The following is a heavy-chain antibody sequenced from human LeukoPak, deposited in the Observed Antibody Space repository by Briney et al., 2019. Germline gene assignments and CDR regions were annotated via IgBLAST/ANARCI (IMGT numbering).Heavy chain of an antibody. V-gene: IGHV3-23*01. D-gene: IGHD3-10*01. J-gene: IGHJ5*02. CDR1: GFTFSGYA. CDR2: ISGGGGST. Sequence: GGSLRLSCAASGFTFSGYAMSWVRQAPGKGLEWVSAISGGGGSTYYADSVKGRFTISRDNSKNTLYLQMNSLGAEDTAVYYCAKDRLWYYGSGSYSNWFDPWGQGTLVTVSS. CDR3: AKDRLWYYGSGSYSNWFDP.